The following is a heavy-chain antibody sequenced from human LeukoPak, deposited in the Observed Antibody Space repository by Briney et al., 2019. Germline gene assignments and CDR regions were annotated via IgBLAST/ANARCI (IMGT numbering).Heavy chain of an antibody. CDR1: GLAFSSYS. Sequence: PGGSLRLSCAASGLAFSSYSMNWVRQAPGKGLEWISYISGSSSTIYYADSVKGRFTISRDNAKNLLYLQMDSLRDEDTAVYYCARGPAMSFGGPFDYWGQGTLVTVSS. CDR3: ARGPAMSFGGPFDY. CDR2: ISGSSSTI. V-gene: IGHV3-48*02. D-gene: IGHD3-16*01. J-gene: IGHJ4*02.